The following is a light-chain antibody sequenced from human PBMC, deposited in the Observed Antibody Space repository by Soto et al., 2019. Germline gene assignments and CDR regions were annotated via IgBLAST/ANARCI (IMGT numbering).Light chain of an antibody. J-gene: IGLJ1*01. CDR3: GSNTRSSTSV. V-gene: IGLV2-14*01. Sequence: QSVLSQPASVSGSPGQSITISCTGTSSDVGGFEYVSWYQHQPGKAPKLIIYDVTKRPSGVSNRFSGSKSGNTASLTISGIQAEDEGDYYCGSNTRSSTSVFGTGTKLTVL. CDR1: SSDVGGFEY. CDR2: DVT.